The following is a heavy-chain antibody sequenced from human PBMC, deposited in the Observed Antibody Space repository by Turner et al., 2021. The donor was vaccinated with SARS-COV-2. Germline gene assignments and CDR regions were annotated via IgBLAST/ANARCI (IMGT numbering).Heavy chain of an antibody. V-gene: IGHV3-30*03. CDR2: ISYAGDNT. CDR3: ARGGVKMSTIYWYFDL. J-gene: IGHJ2*01. CDR1: GFTFSSYP. Sequence: QVQLLESGGDVVPPGWSLRLSCTAAGFTFSSYPMHWVRQAPGKGLEWVAVISYAGDNTKYADSVKGRFTVSRDTSKSTLFLQINSLKSEDTAVYYCARGGVKMSTIYWYFDLWGRGTLVTVSS. D-gene: IGHD1-26*01.